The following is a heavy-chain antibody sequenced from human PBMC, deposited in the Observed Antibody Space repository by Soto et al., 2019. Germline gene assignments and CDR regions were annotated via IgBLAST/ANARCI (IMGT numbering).Heavy chain of an antibody. CDR2: TYYRSKWYS. Sequence: QTLTLTCAISGNRVSSTSAAWNWIRQSPSRGLEWLGRTYYRSKWYSGYAVSVKSRITISPDTSKNRFSLQLNSVAPDDAAVYYCARSGPGGYVVYCGRVSLVTVSS. J-gene: IGHJ4*02. D-gene: IGHD3-22*01. V-gene: IGHV6-1*01. CDR1: GNRVSSTSAA. CDR3: ARSGPGGYVVY.